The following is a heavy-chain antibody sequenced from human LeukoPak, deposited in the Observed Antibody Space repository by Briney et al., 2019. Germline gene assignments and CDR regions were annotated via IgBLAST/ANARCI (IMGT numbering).Heavy chain of an antibody. D-gene: IGHD2-15*01. Sequence: SVKVSCKASEGTFSSYAISWVRQAPGQGLEWMGGIIPIFGTANYAQKFQGRVTITADESTSTAYMELSSLRSEDTAVYYCARDVYCSGGSCYWSYGAFDIWGQGTMVTVSS. CDR2: IIPIFGTA. CDR1: EGTFSSYA. V-gene: IGHV1-69*13. J-gene: IGHJ3*02. CDR3: ARDVYCSGGSCYWSYGAFDI.